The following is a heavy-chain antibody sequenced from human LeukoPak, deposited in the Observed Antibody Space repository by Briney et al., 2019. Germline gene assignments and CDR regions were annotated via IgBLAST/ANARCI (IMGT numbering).Heavy chain of an antibody. V-gene: IGHV4-59*01. D-gene: IGHD3-22*01. CDR3: ARDRVSYDSSGLDAFDI. Sequence: SETLSLTCTVSGGSISSYYWSWIRQPPGKGLEWIGYIYYSGSTNYNPPLKSRVTISVDMSKNQFSLKLSSVTAADTAVYYCARDRVSYDSSGLDAFDIWGQGTMVTVSS. CDR1: GGSISSYY. CDR2: IYYSGST. J-gene: IGHJ3*02.